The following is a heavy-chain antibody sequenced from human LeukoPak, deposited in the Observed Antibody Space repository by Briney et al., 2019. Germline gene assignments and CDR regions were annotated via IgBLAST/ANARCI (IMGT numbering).Heavy chain of an antibody. J-gene: IGHJ6*02. CDR1: GGSISSGDYY. Sequence: KPSQTLSLTCTVSGGSISSGDYYWSWIRRHPGKGLEWIGYIYYGGSTFYNPSLKSRVTISVDTSKNQFSLKLSSVTAADTAVYYCARGYDFWSGSSYGMDVWGQGTTVTVSS. CDR2: IYYGGST. V-gene: IGHV4-31*03. CDR3: ARGYDFWSGSSYGMDV. D-gene: IGHD3-3*01.